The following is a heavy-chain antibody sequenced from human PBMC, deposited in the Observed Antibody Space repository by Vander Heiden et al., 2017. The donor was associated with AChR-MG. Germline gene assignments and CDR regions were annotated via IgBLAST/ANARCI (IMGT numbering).Heavy chain of an antibody. Sequence: QVQLVQSGAEVKKPGSSVKVSCKASGGTFSSYAISWVRQAPGQGLEWMGGIIPIFGTANYAQKFQGRVTITADESTSTAYMELSSLRSEDTAVYYCARGGITIFGVAIAYFQHWGQGTLVTVSS. J-gene: IGHJ1*01. CDR1: GGTFSSYA. CDR2: IIPIFGTA. V-gene: IGHV1-69*01. CDR3: ARGGITIFGVAIAYFQH. D-gene: IGHD3-3*01.